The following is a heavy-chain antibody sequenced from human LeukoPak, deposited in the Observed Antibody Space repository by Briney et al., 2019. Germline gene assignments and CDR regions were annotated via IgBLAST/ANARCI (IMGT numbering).Heavy chain of an antibody. CDR2: ISAYNGNT. CDR1: GYTFTSYC. CDR3: ARVLTMVRGAFNWFDP. V-gene: IGHV1-18*01. D-gene: IGHD3-10*01. J-gene: IGHJ5*02. Sequence: GASVKVSCKGSGYTFTSYCISWVRQGPGQGVEVVGWISAYNGNTNYAQKLQGRVTMTTDTSTSTAYMELRSLRSDDTAVYYCARVLTMVRGAFNWFDPWGQGTLVTVSS.